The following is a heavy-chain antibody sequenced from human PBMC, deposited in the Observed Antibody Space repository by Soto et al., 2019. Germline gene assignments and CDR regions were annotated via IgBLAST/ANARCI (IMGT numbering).Heavy chain of an antibody. CDR2: ISRTGST. CDR1: GGSFTSNNW. V-gene: IGHV4-4*02. CDR3: AGRDPGTSVDY. J-gene: IGHJ4*02. Sequence: QVQLQESGPGLVKPSGTLSLTCAVSGGSFTSNNWWTWVRQPPGQGLEWIGEISRTGSTHYNPSLKSRVTISLDKSENQFSLKVTSLTAADTAVYYCAGRDPGTSVDYWGQGTLVTVSS. D-gene: IGHD1-7*01.